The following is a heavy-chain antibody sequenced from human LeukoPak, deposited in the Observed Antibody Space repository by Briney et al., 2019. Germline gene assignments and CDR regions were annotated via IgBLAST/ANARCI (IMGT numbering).Heavy chain of an antibody. CDR3: ARGRPGGADYYYYYYYMDV. CDR2: TYYRSKWYN. Sequence: SQTLSLTCAISGDSVSSNSAAWNWTRQSPSRGLEWLGRTYYRSKWYNDYAVSVKSRITINPDTSKNQFSLQLNSVTPEDTAVYYCARGRPGGADYYYYYYYMDVWGKGTTVTVSS. CDR1: GDSVSSNSAA. J-gene: IGHJ6*03. D-gene: IGHD3-16*01. V-gene: IGHV6-1*01.